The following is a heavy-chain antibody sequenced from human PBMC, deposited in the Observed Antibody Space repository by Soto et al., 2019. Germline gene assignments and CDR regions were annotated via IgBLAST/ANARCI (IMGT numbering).Heavy chain of an antibody. CDR3: ARGSTGYSSSWYMY. CDR2: IYYSGST. V-gene: IGHV4-59*08. Sequence: PSETLSLTCTVSGGSISSYYWSWIRQPPGKGLEWIGYIYYSGSTNYNPSLKSRVTISVDTSKNQFSLKLSSVTAADTAVYYCARGSTGYSSSWYMYWGQGTLVTVSS. D-gene: IGHD6-13*01. CDR1: GGSISSYY. J-gene: IGHJ4*02.